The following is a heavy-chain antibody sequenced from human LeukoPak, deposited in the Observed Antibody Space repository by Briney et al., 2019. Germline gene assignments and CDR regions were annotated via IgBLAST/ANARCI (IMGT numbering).Heavy chain of an antibody. D-gene: IGHD3-16*01. CDR1: GFTFSSYS. J-gene: IGHJ4*02. Sequence: GGSLRLSCAASGFTFSSYSMNWVRQAPGKGLEWVSSISSSSSYIYYADSVKGRFTISRDNAKNSLYLQMNSLRAEDTAVYYCASQGGRCYFDYWGQGTLVTVSS. CDR3: ASQGGRCYFDY. CDR2: ISSSSSYI. V-gene: IGHV3-21*01.